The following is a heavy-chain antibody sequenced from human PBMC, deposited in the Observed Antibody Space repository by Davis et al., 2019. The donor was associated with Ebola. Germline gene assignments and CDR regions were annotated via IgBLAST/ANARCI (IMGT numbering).Heavy chain of an antibody. CDR2: INAGNGNT. J-gene: IGHJ6*04. Sequence: SVNVPRMASGYTFTSYAMHWVRQAPGQRPEWMGWINAGNGNTKYSQKFQGRVTITRDTSASTAYMELSSLRSEDTAVYYCARDRSAAGRIYYYYYYGRDVWGKGTTVTVSS. D-gene: IGHD6-13*01. CDR1: GYTFTSYA. V-gene: IGHV1-3*01. CDR3: ARDRSAAGRIYYYYYYGRDV.